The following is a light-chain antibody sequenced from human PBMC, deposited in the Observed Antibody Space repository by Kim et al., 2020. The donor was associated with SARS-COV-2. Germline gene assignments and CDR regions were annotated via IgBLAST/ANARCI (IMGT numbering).Light chain of an antibody. CDR1: QSVNSNY. CDR2: GAS. V-gene: IGKV3-20*01. J-gene: IGKJ4*01. CDR3: QQYGSSLDT. Sequence: EIVLTQSPGTLSLSPGERATLSCRASQSVNSNYLAWYQQKPGQAPRLLIYGASSRAAGIPDRFSGSVSGTDFTLTISRLEPEDFAVYFCQQYGSSLDTFGGGTKVDIK.